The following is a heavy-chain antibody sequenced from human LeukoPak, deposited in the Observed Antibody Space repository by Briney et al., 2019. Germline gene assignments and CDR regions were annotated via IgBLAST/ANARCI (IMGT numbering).Heavy chain of an antibody. V-gene: IGHV1-2*02. J-gene: IGHJ4*02. CDR2: INPNSGGT. CDR1: GYTFTGYY. CDR3: ARNRGYSYAPIFDY. Sequence: GASVKVSCKASGYTFTGYYMHWVRQAPGQGLEWMGWINPNSGGTNYAQKFQGRVTMTRDTSISTAYMELSRLRSDDTAVYYCARNRGYSYAPIFDYWGQGTLVTVSS. D-gene: IGHD5-18*01.